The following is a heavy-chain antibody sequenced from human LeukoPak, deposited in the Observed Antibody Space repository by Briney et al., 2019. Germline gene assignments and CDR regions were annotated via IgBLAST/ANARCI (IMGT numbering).Heavy chain of an antibody. CDR2: INQDRSEK. J-gene: IGHJ4*02. CDR1: GFTFSSHW. Sequence: GGSLRLSCAASGFTFSSHWMSWVRQAPGKGLEWVANINQDRSEKYYVDSVKGRFTISRDNAKNSLYLQMNSLRAEDTAVYYCARDGVDSGLYFDYWGQGTLVTVSS. D-gene: IGHD3-22*01. CDR3: ARDGVDSGLYFDY. V-gene: IGHV3-7*01.